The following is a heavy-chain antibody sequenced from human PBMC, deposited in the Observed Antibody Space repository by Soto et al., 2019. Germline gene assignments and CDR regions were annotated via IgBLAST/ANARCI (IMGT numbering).Heavy chain of an antibody. CDR2: IKSESDGGTT. CDR3: MTDRQYRPAY. J-gene: IGHJ4*02. D-gene: IGHD3-16*02. CDR1: GFTFNDAW. V-gene: IGHV3-15*07. Sequence: GGSLRLSCAGSGFTFNDAWMNWVRQAPGKGLEWVGRIKSESDGGTTAYAAPVKGRFTISRDDSKNTVYLQMNSLRTEGTALYYCMTDRQYRPAYWGQGTQVTVSS.